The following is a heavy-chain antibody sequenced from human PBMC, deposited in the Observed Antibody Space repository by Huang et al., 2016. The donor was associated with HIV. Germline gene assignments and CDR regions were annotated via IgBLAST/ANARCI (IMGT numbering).Heavy chain of an antibody. V-gene: IGHV3-7*03. CDR3: ATKTGAMDI. D-gene: IGHD1-7*01. CDR1: TFTFGAYW. Sequence: VESGGRLVQPGGSIRLSCVGSTFTFGAYWMSLVRQTPGKGLEWVANIRKDESEKDDVDSVKGRFNISRNNAKKVLFLEMNNVTVEDTATYYCATKTGAMDIWGQGTTVTVS. J-gene: IGHJ6*02. CDR2: IRKDESEK.